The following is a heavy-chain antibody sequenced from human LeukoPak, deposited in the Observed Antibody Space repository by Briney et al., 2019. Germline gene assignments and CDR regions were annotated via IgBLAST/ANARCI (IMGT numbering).Heavy chain of an antibody. Sequence: PSETLSLTCTVSGYSISSGYYWGWIRQPPGKGLEWIGSIYHSGSTYYNPSLKSRVTISVDTSKNQFSLKLSSVTAADTAVYYCAIGLPENWFDPWGQGTLVTVSS. J-gene: IGHJ5*02. V-gene: IGHV4-38-2*02. CDR1: GYSISSGYY. CDR2: IYHSGST. D-gene: IGHD1-14*01. CDR3: AIGLPENWFDP.